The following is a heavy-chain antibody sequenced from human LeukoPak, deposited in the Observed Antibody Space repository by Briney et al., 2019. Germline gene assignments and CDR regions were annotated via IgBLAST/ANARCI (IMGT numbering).Heavy chain of an antibody. Sequence: GGSLRLSCAASGFSFSSSWMQWVRQVPGKGLEWVSRINDDETSTTYAESVKRRFTISRDNAKNTLFLQMNSLRADDTAVYYCATTGSGSYYDYWGQGTLVTVSS. CDR2: INDDETST. D-gene: IGHD1-26*01. CDR1: GFSFSSSW. CDR3: ATTGSGSYYDY. J-gene: IGHJ4*02. V-gene: IGHV3-74*01.